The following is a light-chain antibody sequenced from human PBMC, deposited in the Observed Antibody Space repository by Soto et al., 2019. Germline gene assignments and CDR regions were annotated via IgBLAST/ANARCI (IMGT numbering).Light chain of an antibody. V-gene: IGKV3-15*01. CDR2: GGS. J-gene: IGKJ1*01. CDR1: QSVSSN. CDR3: QQYNNWPRG. Sequence: EIVMTQSPATLSVSPGERATLSCRASQSVSSNLAWYQQKPGQAPRLLIYGGSTRATGIPARFSGSGSGTEFTLTISSLQSEDFAIYYCQQYNNWPRGFGQGTKVEIK.